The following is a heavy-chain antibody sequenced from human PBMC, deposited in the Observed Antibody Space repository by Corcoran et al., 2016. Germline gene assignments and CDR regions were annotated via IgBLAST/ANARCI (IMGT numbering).Heavy chain of an antibody. Sequence: QVQLQESGPGLVKPSETLSLTCTVSGGSISSYYWSWIRQPAGKGLEWIGRIYNRGSTNYNPSLKSRVTMSVDTSKNQFSLKLSYVTAADTGVYYCARDGVVVPAAIRPTRYYGMDVCGQGTTVTVSS. J-gene: IGHJ6*02. V-gene: IGHV4-4*07. D-gene: IGHD2-2*01. CDR3: ARDGVVVPAAIRPTRYYGMDV. CDR1: GGSISSYY. CDR2: IYNRGST.